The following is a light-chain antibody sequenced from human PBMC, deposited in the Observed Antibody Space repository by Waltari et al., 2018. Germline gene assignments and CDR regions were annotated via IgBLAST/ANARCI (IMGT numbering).Light chain of an antibody. CDR3: QQYGSSPQT. V-gene: IGKV3-20*01. Sequence: EIVLTQSPGTLSLSPGERATLSCRASQSVSSNYLAWYQQKPGQAPRHLIYGASSRATGIPDRFSGSGSGTDFTLTISRLEPEDFAVYYCQQYGSSPQTFGQGTKVEIK. J-gene: IGKJ1*01. CDR2: GAS. CDR1: QSVSSNY.